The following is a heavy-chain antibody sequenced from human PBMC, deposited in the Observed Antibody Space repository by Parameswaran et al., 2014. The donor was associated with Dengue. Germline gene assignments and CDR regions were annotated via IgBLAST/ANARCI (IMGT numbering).Heavy chain of an antibody. CDR3: ARDLYYDILTGYYKLLGNLDYYYGMDV. J-gene: IGHJ6*02. V-gene: IGHV1-18*01. D-gene: IGHD3-9*01. Sequence: WVRQAPRQGLEWMGWISAYNGNTNYAQKLQGRVTMTTDTSTSTAYMELRSLRSDDTAVYYCARDLYYDILTGYYKLLGNLDYYYGMDVWGQGTTVTVSS. CDR2: ISAYNGNT.